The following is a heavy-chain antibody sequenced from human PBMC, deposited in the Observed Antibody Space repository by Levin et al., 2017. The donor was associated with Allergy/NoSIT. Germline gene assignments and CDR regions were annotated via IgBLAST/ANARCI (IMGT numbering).Heavy chain of an antibody. Sequence: GESLKISCKASGYTLNRYAIHWLRQAPGQSLEWMGWIDGGRGITKYSQKFQGRVTITRDTFATTAYLELSSLRSEDTAVYYCAREEVGSTRFDLWAQGTLVTVSS. CDR3: AREEVGSTRFDL. V-gene: IGHV1-3*01. CDR1: GYTLNRYA. CDR2: IDGGRGIT. D-gene: IGHD1-26*01. J-gene: IGHJ4*02.